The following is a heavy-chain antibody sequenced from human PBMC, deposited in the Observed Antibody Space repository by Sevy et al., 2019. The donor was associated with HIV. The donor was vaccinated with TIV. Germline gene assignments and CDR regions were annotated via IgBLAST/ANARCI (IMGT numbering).Heavy chain of an antibody. CDR2: ITISGGNT. D-gene: IGHD3-22*01. CDR1: GFTFSLYA. CDR3: AKDHDNNWFDP. V-gene: IGHV3-23*01. J-gene: IGHJ5*02. Sequence: GGSLRLSCAASGFTFSLYAMTWVRQAPGKGLEWVSTITISGGNTYYADSVKGRFTISSDNSKNTRYLQMNSLRADDTAIYFCAKDHDNNWFDPWGQGTLVTVSS.